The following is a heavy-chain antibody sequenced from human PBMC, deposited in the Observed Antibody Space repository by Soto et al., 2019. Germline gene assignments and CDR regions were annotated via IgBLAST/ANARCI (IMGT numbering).Heavy chain of an antibody. J-gene: IGHJ6*02. CDR3: ARDLRYCSSTRCYSYSYYGMDV. CDR1: RFTCSSYG. V-gene: IGHV3-33*01. CDR2: IWYDGGNK. D-gene: IGHD2-2*02. Sequence: GGSLRLSCAASRFTCSSYGMHWVRQAPGKGLEWVAVIWYDGGNKYYADSVKGRFTISRDNSKNTLYLQMNSLRAEDTAVYYCARDLRYCSSTRCYSYSYYGMDVWGQGTTVTVSS.